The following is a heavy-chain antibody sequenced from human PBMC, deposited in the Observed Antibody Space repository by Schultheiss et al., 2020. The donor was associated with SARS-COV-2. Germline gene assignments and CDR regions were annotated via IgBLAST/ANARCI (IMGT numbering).Heavy chain of an antibody. Sequence: GGSLRLSCAASGFTFRSYARSWVRQAPGKGLEWVSAISGSGGSTYYADSVKGRFTISRDNSKNTLYLQMNSLRAEDTAVYYCAKDPGYDFDYWGQGTLVTVSS. D-gene: IGHD5-12*01. CDR3: AKDPGYDFDY. CDR1: GFTFRSYA. V-gene: IGHV3-23*01. J-gene: IGHJ4*02. CDR2: ISGSGGST.